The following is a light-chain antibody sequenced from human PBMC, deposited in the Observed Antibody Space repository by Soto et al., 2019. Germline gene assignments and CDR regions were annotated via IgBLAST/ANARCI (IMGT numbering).Light chain of an antibody. CDR1: QRISAY. V-gene: IGKV1-39*01. J-gene: IGKJ1*01. Sequence: DIQMTQSPSSLSAYVGDRVTITCRASQRISAYLNWYQHKPGKAPRLLIYTASSLQSGVPSRFSGSGSGTDFTLTISSLQPDDFATYYCQHYNSYSEAFGQGTKVDI. CDR2: TAS. CDR3: QHYNSYSEA.